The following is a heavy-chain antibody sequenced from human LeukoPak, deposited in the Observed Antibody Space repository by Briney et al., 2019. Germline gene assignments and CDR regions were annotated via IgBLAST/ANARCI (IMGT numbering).Heavy chain of an antibody. CDR3: AKDPHY. CDR2: ISGSVGTI. J-gene: IGHJ4*02. CDR1: GFTFSSYG. Sequence: GGSLRLSCAASGFTFSSYGMSWVRQAPGKGLGWVSSISGSVGTIYYADSVKGRFTISRDNSKNTLYLQMNNLRAEDSAVYYCAKDPHYWGQGTLVTVSS. V-gene: IGHV3-23*01.